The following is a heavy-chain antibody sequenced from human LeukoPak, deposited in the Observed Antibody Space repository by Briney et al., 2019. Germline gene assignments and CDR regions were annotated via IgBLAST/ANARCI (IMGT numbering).Heavy chain of an antibody. CDR3: ARHGAYSSGLGIPYYFDY. Sequence: GESLKISCKGSGYGFTSYWIGWVRQMPGKGLEWVGIIYPGDSDTRYSPSFQGQVTISADKSISTAYLQWSSLKASDTAMYYCARHGAYSSGLGIPYYFDYWGQGTLVTVSS. D-gene: IGHD6-19*01. CDR1: GYGFTSYW. J-gene: IGHJ4*02. V-gene: IGHV5-51*01. CDR2: IYPGDSDT.